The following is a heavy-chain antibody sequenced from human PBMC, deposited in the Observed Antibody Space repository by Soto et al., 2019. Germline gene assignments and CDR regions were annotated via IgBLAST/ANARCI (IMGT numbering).Heavy chain of an antibody. V-gene: IGHV4-59*01. D-gene: IGHD1-26*01. J-gene: IGHJ6*02. CDR3: ARGVPGTYSGYDGMDV. CDR1: GGSISNYY. Sequence: QVQLQESGPGLVKPSETLSLTCTVSGGSISNYYWIWIRQPPGRGLEWIGYIYNSGSTNYNPSLNNRVTTAVDTSNHQLSLKLSAVAAADTAVYYCARGVPGTYSGYDGMDVWGQGTTVSVSS. CDR2: IYNSGST.